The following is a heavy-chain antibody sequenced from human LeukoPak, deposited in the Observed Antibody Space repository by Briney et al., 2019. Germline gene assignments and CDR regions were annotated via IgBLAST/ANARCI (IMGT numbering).Heavy chain of an antibody. Sequence: SETLSLTCTVSGGSISSSSYYWGWIRQPPGKGLEWIGSIYYSGSTYYNPSLKSRVTISVDTSKNQFSLKLSSVTAADTAVYYCARTVFRLKGDAFDIWGQGTMVTVSS. D-gene: IGHD2-21*01. CDR3: ARTVFRLKGDAFDI. J-gene: IGHJ3*02. CDR2: IYYSGST. CDR1: GGSISSSSYY. V-gene: IGHV4-39*01.